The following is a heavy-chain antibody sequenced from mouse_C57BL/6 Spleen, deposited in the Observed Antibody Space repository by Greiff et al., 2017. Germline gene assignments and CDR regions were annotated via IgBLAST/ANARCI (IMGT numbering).Heavy chain of an antibody. J-gene: IGHJ1*03. CDR3: ARSPHRSRYFDV. CDR1: GFTFTDYY. V-gene: IGHV7-3*01. Sequence: EVKVVESGGGLVQPGGSLSLSCAASGFTFTDYYMSWVRQPPGKALEWLGFIRNKANGYTTEYSASVKGRFTISRDNSQSILYLQMNALRAEDSATYYCARSPHRSRYFDVWGTGTTVTVSS. CDR2: IRNKANGYTT.